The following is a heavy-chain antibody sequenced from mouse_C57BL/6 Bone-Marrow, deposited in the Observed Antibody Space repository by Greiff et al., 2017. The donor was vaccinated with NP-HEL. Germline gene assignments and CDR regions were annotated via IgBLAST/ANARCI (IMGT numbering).Heavy chain of an antibody. J-gene: IGHJ4*01. V-gene: IGHV2-3*01. CDR3: AKPRSNYAMDY. CDR1: GFSLTSSG. Sequence: VQVVESGPGLVAPSQSLSITCTVSGFSLTSSGVSWVRQPPGTGLAWLGVLCGDGSTNYHSALISRLSISKDNSKSQVFLKLNSLQTDDTATYDSAKPRSNYAMDYWGQGTSGTVSS. CDR2: LCGDGST.